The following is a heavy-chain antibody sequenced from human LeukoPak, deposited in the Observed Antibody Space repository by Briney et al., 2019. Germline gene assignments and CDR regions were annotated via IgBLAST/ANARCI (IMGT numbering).Heavy chain of an antibody. V-gene: IGHV1-24*01. D-gene: IGHD2-2*02. Sequence: ASVKVSCKVSGYTLTELSMHWVRQAPGKGLEWMGGFDPEDGETIYAQKFQGRVTMTEDTSTDTAYMELSSLRSEDTAVYYCATTPRVVVVPAAIKSWYFDLWGRGTLVTVSS. CDR1: GYTLTELS. CDR2: FDPEDGET. J-gene: IGHJ2*01. CDR3: ATTPRVVVVPAAIKSWYFDL.